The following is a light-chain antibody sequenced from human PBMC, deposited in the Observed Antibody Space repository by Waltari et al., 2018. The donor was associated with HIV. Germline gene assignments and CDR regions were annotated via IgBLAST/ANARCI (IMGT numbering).Light chain of an antibody. CDR3: CSYAGTSTYV. J-gene: IGLJ1*01. Sequence: QSALTQPASVSGSPGPSITISCTGTSSDVGGYNYVSWYQQHPGKAPKLIIYDVTKPPSGVSNRFSGSKSGNTASLTISGLQAEDEADYYCCSYAGTSTYVFVTGTKVTVL. CDR2: DVT. CDR1: SSDVGGYNY. V-gene: IGLV2-23*02.